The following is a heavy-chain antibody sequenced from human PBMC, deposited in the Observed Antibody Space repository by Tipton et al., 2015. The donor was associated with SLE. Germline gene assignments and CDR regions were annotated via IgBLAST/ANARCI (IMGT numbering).Heavy chain of an antibody. D-gene: IGHD4-17*01. J-gene: IGHJ4*02. Sequence: TLSLTCSVSGGSISSDSYYWTWIRQPAGKGLEWIGHIHSHDGTTNYIPSLKSRITISLDASKNRFSLKLSSVTAADTAVYYCARRAQYGDYADVWGQGTLVTVSP. CDR2: IHSHDGTT. V-gene: IGHV4-61*09. CDR1: GGSISSDSYY. CDR3: ARRAQYGDYADV.